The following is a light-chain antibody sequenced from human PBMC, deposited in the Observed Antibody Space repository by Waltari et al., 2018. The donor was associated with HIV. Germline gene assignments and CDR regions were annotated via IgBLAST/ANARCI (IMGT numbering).Light chain of an antibody. CDR3: CAYAGSTTYVI. CDR1: SSDVGGFTL. CDR2: EVS. J-gene: IGLJ2*01. Sequence: QSALTQPAPVSGSPRQSITISCTATSSDVGGFTLVSWYQQHPGKAPKLMIYEVSKRPSGVSNRFSGSKSGNTASLTISGLQAEDEADYYCCAYAGSTTYVIFGGGTKLTVL. V-gene: IGLV2-23*02.